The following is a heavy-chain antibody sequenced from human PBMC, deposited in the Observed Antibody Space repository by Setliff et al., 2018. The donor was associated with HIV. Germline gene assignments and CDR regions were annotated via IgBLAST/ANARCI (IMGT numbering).Heavy chain of an antibody. CDR2: INPNSGGT. V-gene: IGHV1-2*06. CDR1: GYTFTKHD. CDR3: ASRSSYVPLYYYYMDV. Sequence: ASVKVSCKASGYTFTKHDINWVRQAPGQGLEWMGRINPNSGGTNYAQKFQGRVTMTRDTSINTAYMDLSRLTSDDTAVYYCASRSSYVPLYYYYMDVWGKGTTVTVSS. D-gene: IGHD3-16*01. J-gene: IGHJ6*03.